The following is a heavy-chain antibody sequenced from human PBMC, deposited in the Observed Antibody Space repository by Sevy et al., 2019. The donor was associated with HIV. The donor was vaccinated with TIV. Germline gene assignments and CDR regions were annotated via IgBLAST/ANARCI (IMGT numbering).Heavy chain of an antibody. CDR2: MSWNSASI. D-gene: IGHD2-8*01. CDR3: ARDRDDGYCTNGVCFNFDN. V-gene: IGHV3-9*01. CDR1: GFTFDDYA. J-gene: IGHJ4*01. Sequence: GGSLRLSCAASGFTFDDYAMHWVRQAPGKGLEWVSGMSWNSASIDYADSVKGRFTISRDNAKNSQYLQMKSLRADETALYYYARDRDDGYCTNGVCFNFDNWGQGTLVTVSS.